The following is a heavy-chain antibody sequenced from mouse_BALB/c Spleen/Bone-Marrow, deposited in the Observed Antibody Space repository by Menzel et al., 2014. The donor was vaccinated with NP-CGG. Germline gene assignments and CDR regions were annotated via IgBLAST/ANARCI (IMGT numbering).Heavy chain of an antibody. Sequence: VQVVESGPGLVAHSQSLSITCTASGFSLTSYGVHWVRQPPGKGLEWLGVIWAGGSTNYNSALMSRLSISKDNSKSQVFLKMNSLQTDDTAMYYCAIYYDYDYAMDYWGQGTSVTVSS. CDR1: GFSLTSYG. D-gene: IGHD2-4*01. CDR3: AIYYDYDYAMDY. CDR2: IWAGGST. V-gene: IGHV2-9*02. J-gene: IGHJ4*01.